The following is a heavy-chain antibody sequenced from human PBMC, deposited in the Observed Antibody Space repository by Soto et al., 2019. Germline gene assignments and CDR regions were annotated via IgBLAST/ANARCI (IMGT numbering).Heavy chain of an antibody. CDR3: AREGSRWYKDYYYYGMDV. CDR2: IYYSGST. Sequence: SETLSLTCTVSGGSVSSGSYYWSWIWQPPGKGLEWIGYIYYSGSTNYNPSLKSRVTISVDTSKNQFSLKLSSVTAADTAVYYCAREGSRWYKDYYYYGMDVWGQGTTVTVSS. CDR1: GGSVSSGSYY. D-gene: IGHD6-13*01. V-gene: IGHV4-61*01. J-gene: IGHJ6*02.